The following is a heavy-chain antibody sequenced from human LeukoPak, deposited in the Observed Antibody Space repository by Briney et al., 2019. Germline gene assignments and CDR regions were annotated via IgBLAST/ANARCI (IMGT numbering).Heavy chain of an antibody. Sequence: SETLSLTCAVSGGSISSSNWWSWVRQPPGKGLEWIGEIYHRGSTNYNPSLKSRVTISVDKSKNQFSLKLSSVTAADTAVYYCARDRYYYDSSGYLPFDYWGQGTLVTVSS. V-gene: IGHV4-4*02. CDR1: GGSISSSNW. CDR2: IYHRGST. CDR3: ARDRYYYDSSGYLPFDY. J-gene: IGHJ4*02. D-gene: IGHD3-22*01.